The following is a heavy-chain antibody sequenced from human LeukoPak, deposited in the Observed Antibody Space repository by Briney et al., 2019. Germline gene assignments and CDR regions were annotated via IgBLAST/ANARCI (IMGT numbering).Heavy chain of an antibody. J-gene: IGHJ4*02. CDR3: ARARLRWFGENDY. V-gene: IGHV1-69*13. Sequence: SVKVSCKASGGTFSSYAISWVRQAPGQGLEWMGGIIPIFGTANYAQKFQGRVTITADESTSTAHMELSSLRSEDTAVYYCARARLRWFGENDYWGQGTLVTVSS. CDR1: GGTFSSYA. CDR2: IIPIFGTA. D-gene: IGHD3-10*01.